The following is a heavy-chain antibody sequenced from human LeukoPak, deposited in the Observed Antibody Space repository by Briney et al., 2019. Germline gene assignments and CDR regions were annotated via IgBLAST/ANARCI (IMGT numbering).Heavy chain of an antibody. Sequence: PSETLSLTCAVSGGSISSDYWSWIRRPPGKGLEWIGYIHSSGTTRLNPSLKSRVTMSVDMSNNQLSLKLSSVTATDTAVYYCARVVPDGYSPNWGQGILVTVSS. CDR1: GGSISSDY. CDR3: ARVVPDGYSPN. J-gene: IGHJ1*01. CDR2: IHSSGTT. D-gene: IGHD5-12*01. V-gene: IGHV4-59*01.